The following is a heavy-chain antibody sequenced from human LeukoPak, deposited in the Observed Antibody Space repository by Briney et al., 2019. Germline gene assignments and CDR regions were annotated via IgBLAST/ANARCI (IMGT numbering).Heavy chain of an antibody. J-gene: IGHJ3*02. CDR2: TYYRSKWFN. Sequence: SQTLSLTCAISGDSVSRKSAAWNWISQSPSRGLEWLARTYYRSKWFNEYAVSVKSRITISPDTSKNQFSLQLSSVTPEDTAVYYCVGQKPRLRAFDIWGQGTMVTVSS. CDR3: VGQKPRLRAFDI. D-gene: IGHD1-26*01. CDR1: GDSVSRKSAA. V-gene: IGHV6-1*01.